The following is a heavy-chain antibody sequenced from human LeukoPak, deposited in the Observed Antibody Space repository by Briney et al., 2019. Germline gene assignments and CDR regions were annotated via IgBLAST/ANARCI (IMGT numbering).Heavy chain of an antibody. CDR3: ARGKITMKVGPFDY. CDR1: GFTVSSNY. V-gene: IGHV3-66*01. J-gene: IGHJ4*02. CDR2: IYSGGST. Sequence: GGSLRLSCAASGFTVSSNYMSWVRQAPGKGLEWVSVIYSGGSTYYADSVKGRFTISRDNSKNTLYLQMNSLRAEDTAVYYCARGKITMKVGPFDYWGQGTLVTVSS. D-gene: IGHD3-22*01.